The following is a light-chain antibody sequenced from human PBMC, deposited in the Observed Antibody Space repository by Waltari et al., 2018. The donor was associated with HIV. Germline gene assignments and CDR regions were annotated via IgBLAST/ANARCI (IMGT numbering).Light chain of an antibody. J-gene: IGKJ4*01. CDR3: QHFDVLPLP. CDR2: DAS. CDR1: RDINKY. V-gene: IGKV1-33*01. Sequence: IQLTQSPSSLSASVGDSVTMTCQASRDINKYLNWFQHKSGKAPKLLIYDASSLETAVPAKFIGGAFGTDFTLTINYLQHEDVATYYCQHFDVLPLPFGGGTKVEI.